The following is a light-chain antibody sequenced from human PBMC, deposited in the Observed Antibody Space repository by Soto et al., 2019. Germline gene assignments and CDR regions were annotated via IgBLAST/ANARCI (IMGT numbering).Light chain of an antibody. V-gene: IGKV1-12*01. CDR2: GSS. Sequence: DIQMTQSPSSVSASVGDSLTITGRASQGVSDWVAWYQQKPGEAPKLLIYGSSSLLSGVPSRFSGTRSGTDFTLTISSLQPEDFATYYCQQANSYPWTFGQGTKVDIK. CDR3: QQANSYPWT. CDR1: QGVSDW. J-gene: IGKJ1*01.